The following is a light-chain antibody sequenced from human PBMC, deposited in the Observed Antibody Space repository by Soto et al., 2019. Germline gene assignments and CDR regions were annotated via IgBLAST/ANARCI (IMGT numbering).Light chain of an antibody. CDR3: QQYNSYSRT. Sequence: DIQMTQSPSTLSASVGDRVTITCRASQSISSWLAWYQQKPRKVPKLLIYKASSLESGVPSRFSGSGSGTEFTFTISSLQPDDFATYYCQQYNSYSRTFGQGTKVDIK. CDR1: QSISSW. CDR2: KAS. V-gene: IGKV1-5*03. J-gene: IGKJ1*01.